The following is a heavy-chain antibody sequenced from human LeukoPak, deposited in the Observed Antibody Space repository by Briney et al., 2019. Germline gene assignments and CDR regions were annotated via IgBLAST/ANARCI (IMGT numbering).Heavy chain of an antibody. CDR2: IYSGGST. V-gene: IGHV3-23*03. J-gene: IGHJ5*02. CDR3: AKDSPRYCSGGSCYSRGWFDP. CDR1: GFTFGDYA. Sequence: GGSLRLSCTASGFTFGDYAMSWVRQAPGKGLEWASVIYSGGSTYYVDSVKGRFTISRDNSKNTLYLQMNSLRAEDTAVYYCAKDSPRYCSGGSCYSRGWFDPWGQGTLVTVSS. D-gene: IGHD2-15*01.